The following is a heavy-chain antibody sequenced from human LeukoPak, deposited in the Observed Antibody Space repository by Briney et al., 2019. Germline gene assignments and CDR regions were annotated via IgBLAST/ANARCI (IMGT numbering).Heavy chain of an antibody. J-gene: IGHJ5*02. Sequence: PSETLSLTCAVYGGSFSGYYWTWIRQPPGKGLEWIGEINHSGSTNYNPSLKSRVTISVDTSKNQFSLKLSSVTAADTAVYYCARMVESTVTIAFDNWFDPWGQGTLVTVSS. CDR2: INHSGST. CDR3: ARMVESTVTIAFDNWFDP. V-gene: IGHV4-34*01. CDR1: GGSFSGYY. D-gene: IGHD4-11*01.